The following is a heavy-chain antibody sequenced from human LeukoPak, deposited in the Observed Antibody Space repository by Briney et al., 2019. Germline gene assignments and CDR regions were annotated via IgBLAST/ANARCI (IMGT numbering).Heavy chain of an antibody. J-gene: IGHJ5*02. Sequence: SETLSLTCTVSGGSISSGGYYWSWIRRHPGKGLEWIGYIYYSGSTYYNPSLKSRVTISVDTSKNQFSLKLSSVTAADTAVYYCAREDRDYLNWFDPWGQGTLVTVSS. CDR2: IYYSGST. CDR3: AREDRDYLNWFDP. CDR1: GGSISSGGYY. V-gene: IGHV4-31*03. D-gene: IGHD4-17*01.